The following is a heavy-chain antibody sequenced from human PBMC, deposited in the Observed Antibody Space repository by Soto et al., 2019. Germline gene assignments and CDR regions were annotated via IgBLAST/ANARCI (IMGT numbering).Heavy chain of an antibody. D-gene: IGHD6-13*01. CDR1: GFTFGSFW. CDR3: AWQLRVLTPNWFDP. V-gene: IGHV3-7*01. Sequence: EMQLVESGGGLVQPGGSLRLSCGVSGFTFGSFWMGWVRQAPGKGLEWVANINQDGSEKYYVDSVKGRFTISRDNPRNSLYLQMDTLRVEYAAFYFCAWQLRVLTPNWFDPCGKGTLVSVS. CDR2: INQDGSEK. J-gene: IGHJ5*02.